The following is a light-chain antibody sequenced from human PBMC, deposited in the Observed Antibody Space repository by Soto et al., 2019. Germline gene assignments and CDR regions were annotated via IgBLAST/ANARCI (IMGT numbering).Light chain of an antibody. CDR1: QRLLNSNGYNY. J-gene: IGKJ2*01. CDR2: LGS. V-gene: IGKV2-28*01. Sequence: DVVMTQSPRSLAVTPGEPASISCKSSQRLLNSNGYNYLDWYLQRPGQSPQLLIYLGSNRASGVPDRFSGSGSGTAFTLTISRVEAEDVGVYYCMQALHSPRTFGQGTKLEIK. CDR3: MQALHSPRT.